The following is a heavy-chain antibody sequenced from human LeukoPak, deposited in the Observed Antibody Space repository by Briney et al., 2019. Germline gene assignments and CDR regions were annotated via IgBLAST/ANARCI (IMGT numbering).Heavy chain of an antibody. CDR1: GYTLTELP. D-gene: IGHD7-27*01. CDR2: FDPEDGET. J-gene: IGHJ4*02. Sequence: ASVKVSCKVSGYTLTELPMHWVRQAPGKGLEWMGGFDPEDGETIYAQKFQGRVTITADEFTSTAYMELSSLRSEDTAVYYCARSSGSHFDYWGQGTLVTVSS. CDR3: ARSSGSHFDY. V-gene: IGHV1-24*01.